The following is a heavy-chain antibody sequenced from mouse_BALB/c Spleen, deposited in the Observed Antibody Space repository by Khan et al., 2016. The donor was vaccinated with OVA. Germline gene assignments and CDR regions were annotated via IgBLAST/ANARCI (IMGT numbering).Heavy chain of an antibody. D-gene: IGHD1-1*01. V-gene: IGHV1-9*01. J-gene: IGHJ3*01. CDR3: ARGNYYGSSSWFGY. Sequence: QVQLKESGAELMKPGASVKISCKATGYTFSSYWIEWVKQRPGHGLEWIGEILPGCGSNNYNEKFKGKATFTADTSSNTAYMQLSSLTSEDSAVYYCARGNYYGSSSWFGYWGQGTLVTVS. CDR1: GYTFSSYW. CDR2: ILPGCGSN.